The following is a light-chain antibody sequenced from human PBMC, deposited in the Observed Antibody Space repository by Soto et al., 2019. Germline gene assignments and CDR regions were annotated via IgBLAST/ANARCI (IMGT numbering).Light chain of an antibody. CDR3: SSYTSSSPYG. J-gene: IGLJ1*01. CDR1: SRDVGSYDY. V-gene: IGLV2-14*01. CDR2: EVS. Sequence: QSVLTPPASVSGSPGQSITISCTGTSRDVGSYDYVSWYQQYPGKVPHLIIYEVSNRPSGVSNRFSGSKSGNTAYLTISRLQAEDEAEYYCSSYTSSSPYGFGTGTKVTVL.